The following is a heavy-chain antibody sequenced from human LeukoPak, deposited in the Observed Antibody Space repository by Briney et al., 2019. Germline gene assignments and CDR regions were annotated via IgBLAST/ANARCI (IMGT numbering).Heavy chain of an antibody. D-gene: IGHD3-10*01. J-gene: IGHJ4*02. Sequence: GASMKVSCKASGGTFSSYAISWVRQAPGQGLEWMGRIIPILGIANYAQKFQGRVTITADKSTSTAYMELSSLRSEDTAVYYCAQIYGSGSYYNESPQDYWGQGTLVTVSS. CDR2: IIPILGIA. CDR3: AQIYGSGSYYNESPQDY. V-gene: IGHV1-69*04. CDR1: GGTFSSYA.